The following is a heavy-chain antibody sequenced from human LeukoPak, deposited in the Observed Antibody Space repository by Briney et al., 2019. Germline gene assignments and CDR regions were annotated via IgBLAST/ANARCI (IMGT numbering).Heavy chain of an antibody. CDR2: IYYSGST. D-gene: IGHD6-13*01. CDR1: GGSISSYY. V-gene: IGHV4-59*01. Sequence: PSETLSLTCTVSGGSISSYYWSWIRQPPGKGLEWIGDIYYSGSTNYNPSLKSRVTISVDTSKNQFSLKLSSVTAADTAVYYCARGTWDSSSWYGYGGYFDYWGQGTLVTVSS. CDR3: ARGTWDSSSWYGYGGYFDY. J-gene: IGHJ4*02.